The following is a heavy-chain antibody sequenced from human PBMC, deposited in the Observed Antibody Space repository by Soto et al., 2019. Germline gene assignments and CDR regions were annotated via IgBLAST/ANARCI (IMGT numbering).Heavy chain of an antibody. CDR2: LNPSGGST. D-gene: IGHD2-2*01. CDR1: GYTFTSYC. Sequence: GASVKVSGKASGYTFTSYCIHWVRQAPGQGLECMGILNPSGGSTSYAQKFQGRVTMTRDTSTSTVYMELSSLRSEDTAVYYCARQRATSFYYFGGPVTLV. J-gene: IGHJ4*01. V-gene: IGHV1-46*01. CDR3: ARQRATSFYYF.